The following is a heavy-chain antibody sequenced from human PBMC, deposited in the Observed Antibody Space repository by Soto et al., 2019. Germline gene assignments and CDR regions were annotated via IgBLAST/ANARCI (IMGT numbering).Heavy chain of an antibody. J-gene: IGHJ3*02. V-gene: IGHV3-74*01. CDR1: GFTFSSYW. Sequence: GGSLRLSCAASGFTFSSYWMHWVRQAPGKGLVWVSRINSDGSSTSYADSVKGRFTISRDNAKNTLYLQMNSLRAEDTAVYYCARLVAAWRVEAFDIWGQGTMVTVSS. D-gene: IGHD2-15*01. CDR3: ARLVAAWRVEAFDI. CDR2: INSDGSST.